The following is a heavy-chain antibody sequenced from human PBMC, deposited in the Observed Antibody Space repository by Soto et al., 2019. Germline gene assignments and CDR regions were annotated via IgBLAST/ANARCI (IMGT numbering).Heavy chain of an antibody. D-gene: IGHD3-9*01. Sequence: LSLTCTVSGGSISSGDYYWSWIRQPPGKGLEWIGYIYYSGSTYYNPSLKSRVTISVDTSKNQFSLKLSSVTAADTAVYYCARGTYDILTGYYQPYNWFDPWGQGTLVTVSS. CDR2: IYYSGST. CDR3: ARGTYDILTGYYQPYNWFDP. J-gene: IGHJ5*02. CDR1: GGSISSGDYY. V-gene: IGHV4-30-4*01.